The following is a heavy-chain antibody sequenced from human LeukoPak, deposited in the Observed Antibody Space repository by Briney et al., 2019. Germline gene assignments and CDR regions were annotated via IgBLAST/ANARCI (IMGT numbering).Heavy chain of an antibody. D-gene: IGHD3-3*01. V-gene: IGHV1-2*02. CDR1: GYTFTSYY. CDR2: INPNSGGT. CDR3: HLFGVVTRAFDY. Sequence: ASVKVSCKASGYTFTSYYMHWVRQAPGQGLEWMGWINPNSGGTNYAQKFQGRVTMTRDTSISTAYMELSRLRSDDTAVYYCHLFGVVTRAFDYWGQGTLVTVSS. J-gene: IGHJ4*02.